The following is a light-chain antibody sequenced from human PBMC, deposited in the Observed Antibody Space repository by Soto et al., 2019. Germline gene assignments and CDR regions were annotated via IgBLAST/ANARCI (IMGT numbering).Light chain of an antibody. J-gene: IGKJ2*01. CDR2: GAS. V-gene: IGKV3-15*01. CDR1: QSVSSN. CDR3: QQYNNWSRGT. Sequence: EIVMTQSPAILSVSPGERATLSCRASQSVSSNLAWYQQKPGQAPRLLIYGASTRATGIPARFSGSGSGTEFTLTISSLQSEDFAVYYCQQYNNWSRGTFGQGTKLEIK.